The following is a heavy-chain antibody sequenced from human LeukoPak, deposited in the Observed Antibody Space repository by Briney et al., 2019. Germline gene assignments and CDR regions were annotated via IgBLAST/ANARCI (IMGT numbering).Heavy chain of an antibody. D-gene: IGHD2-21*01. CDR1: GGSVSSGSYY. CDR3: ARYSLVTSGWHFDL. Sequence: PSETLSLTCTVSGGSVSSGSYYWTCIRQPPGKGLEWIGYISYSGSSNYNPSLKSRVTMSVDTSKNQFSLKLNSVTAADAAVYYCARYSLVTSGWHFDLWGRGTLVTVSS. CDR2: ISYSGSS. V-gene: IGHV4-61*01. J-gene: IGHJ2*01.